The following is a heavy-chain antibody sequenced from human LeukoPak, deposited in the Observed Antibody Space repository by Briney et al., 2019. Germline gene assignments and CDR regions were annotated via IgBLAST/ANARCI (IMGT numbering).Heavy chain of an antibody. V-gene: IGHV3-7*01. D-gene: IGHD3-22*01. CDR3: AKDFSVYPYDSSPKN. CDR2: IKQDGSVK. CDR1: GFTFSSYW. Sequence: PGGSLRLSCAASGFTFSSYWMYWVRQAPGKGLEWVANIKQDGSVKYYVDSVKGRFTISRDNAKNSLYLQMNSLRAEDTAVYYCAKDFSVYPYDSSPKNWGQGTLVTVSS. J-gene: IGHJ4*02.